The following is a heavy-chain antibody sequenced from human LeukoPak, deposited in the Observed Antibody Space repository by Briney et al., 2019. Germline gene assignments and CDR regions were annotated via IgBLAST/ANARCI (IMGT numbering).Heavy chain of an antibody. D-gene: IGHD2-2*02. CDR1: GFTFSSYG. Sequence: QTGGSLRLSCAASGFTFSSYGMHWVRQAPGKGLEWVAFIRYDGSNKYYADSVKGRFTISRDNSKNTLYLQMNSLRAEDTAVYYCAKTLEYQLLYGEVDYWGQGTLVTVSS. CDR2: IRYDGSNK. CDR3: AKTLEYQLLYGEVDY. V-gene: IGHV3-30*02. J-gene: IGHJ4*02.